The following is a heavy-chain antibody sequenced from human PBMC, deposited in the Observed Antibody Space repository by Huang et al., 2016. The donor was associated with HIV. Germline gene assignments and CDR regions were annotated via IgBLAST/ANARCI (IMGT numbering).Heavy chain of an antibody. CDR3: AREGQNWLGKPFGALAF. D-gene: IGHD3-16*01. Sequence: QAQLVQSGAAVMKPGSSVRVSCKASGVSFSDYAFSWVRRAPGQGLDWMGGNITRFGLTNYAPRLQGRVTIAADKSSNTVYLELTSLRSGDTAVYYCAREGQNWLGKPFGALAFWGQGTEVIVSS. V-gene: IGHV1-69*10. J-gene: IGHJ4*03. CDR1: GVSFSDYA. CDR2: NITRFGLT.